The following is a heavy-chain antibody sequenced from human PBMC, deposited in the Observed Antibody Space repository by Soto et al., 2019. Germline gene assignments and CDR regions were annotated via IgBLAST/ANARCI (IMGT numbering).Heavy chain of an antibody. J-gene: IGHJ6*03. CDR3: AKDPRLRFLEWLHNPRYYYYYMDV. Sequence: GGSLRLSCAASGFTFSSYGMHWVHQAPGKGLEWVAVISYDGSNKYYADSVKGRFTISRDNSKNTLYLQMNSLRAEDTAVYYCAKDPRLRFLEWLHNPRYYYYYMDVWGKGTTVTVSS. D-gene: IGHD3-3*01. CDR1: GFTFSSYG. V-gene: IGHV3-30*18. CDR2: ISYDGSNK.